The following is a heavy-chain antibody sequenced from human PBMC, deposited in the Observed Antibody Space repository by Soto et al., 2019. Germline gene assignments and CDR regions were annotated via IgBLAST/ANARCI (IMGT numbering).Heavy chain of an antibody. Sequence: SEARSVTCSGSGDLTIKSDLFVSCIRQPPGEGLEWIGSIYHTGNAYYNPSLKSRVTIFVDTSKNQFSLKLTSVTAADTALYYCARDYFDSSDYTTNWFDPWGQGTLVTVS. CDR2: IYHTGNA. D-gene: IGHD3-22*01. J-gene: IGHJ5*02. V-gene: IGHV4-38-2*02. CDR3: ARDYFDSSDYTTNWFDP. CDR1: GDLTIKSDLF.